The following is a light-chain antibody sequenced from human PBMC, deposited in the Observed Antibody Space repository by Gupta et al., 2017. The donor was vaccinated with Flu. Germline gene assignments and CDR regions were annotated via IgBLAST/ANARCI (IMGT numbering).Light chain of an antibody. CDR1: QSISSY. J-gene: IGKJ5*01. CDR3: QQSYSTPSIT. Sequence: SLSASVGDRVTITCRASQSISSYLNWYQQKPGKAPKLLIYAASSLQSGVPSRFSGSGSGTDFTPTISSLQPEDFATYYCQQSYSTPSITFGQGTRLEIK. V-gene: IGKV1-39*01. CDR2: AAS.